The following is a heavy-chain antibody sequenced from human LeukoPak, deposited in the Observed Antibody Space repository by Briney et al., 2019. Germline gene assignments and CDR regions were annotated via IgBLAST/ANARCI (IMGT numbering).Heavy chain of an antibody. J-gene: IGHJ4*02. D-gene: IGHD5-18*01. V-gene: IGHV3-48*03. Sequence: PGGSLRPSCAASGFTFSSYEMNWVRQAPGKGLEWVSYISSSGSTIYYADSVKGRFTISRDNAKNSLYLQMNSLRAEDTAVYYCARHLSGVTGYTYGRGIDYWGQGTLVTVSS. CDR3: ARHLSGVTGYTYGRGIDY. CDR1: GFTFSSYE. CDR2: ISSSGSTI.